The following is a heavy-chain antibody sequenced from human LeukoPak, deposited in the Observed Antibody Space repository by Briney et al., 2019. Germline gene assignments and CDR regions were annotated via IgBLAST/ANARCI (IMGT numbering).Heavy chain of an antibody. CDR2: INHSGST. CDR1: GGSFSGYY. J-gene: IGHJ4*02. Sequence: SETLSLTCAVYGGSFSGYYWSWIRQPPGKGLEWIGEINHSGSTNYNPSLKSRVTISVDTSKNQFSLKLSSVTAADTAVYYCARLLSSADYFDYWGQATLVTVSS. CDR3: ARLLSSADYFDY. D-gene: IGHD6-25*01. V-gene: IGHV4-34*01.